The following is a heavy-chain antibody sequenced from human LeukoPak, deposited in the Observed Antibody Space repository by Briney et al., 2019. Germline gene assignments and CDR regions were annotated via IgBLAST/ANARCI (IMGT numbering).Heavy chain of an antibody. J-gene: IGHJ4*02. Sequence: ASVKVSCKASGYTFTSYDINWVRQATGQGLEWMGWMNPNSGNTGYAQKLQGRVTMTRNTSISTAYMELSSLRSEDTAVYYCARRRYGDYEFDYWGQGTLVTVSS. CDR2: MNPNSGNT. CDR3: ARRRYGDYEFDY. V-gene: IGHV1-8*01. CDR1: GYTFTSYD. D-gene: IGHD4-17*01.